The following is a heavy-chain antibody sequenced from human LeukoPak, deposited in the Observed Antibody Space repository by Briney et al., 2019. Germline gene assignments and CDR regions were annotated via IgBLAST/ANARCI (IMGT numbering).Heavy chain of an antibody. CDR2: IYYSGST. V-gene: IGHV4-39*07. D-gene: IGHD6-13*01. Sequence: PSETLSLTCTVSGGSISSSSYYWGWIRQPPGKGLEWIGSIYYSGSTNYNPSLKSRVTISVDTSKNQFSLKLSSVTAADTAVYYCARGPLAAADVGDYFDYWGQGTLVTVSS. CDR1: GGSISSSSYY. J-gene: IGHJ4*02. CDR3: ARGPLAAADVGDYFDY.